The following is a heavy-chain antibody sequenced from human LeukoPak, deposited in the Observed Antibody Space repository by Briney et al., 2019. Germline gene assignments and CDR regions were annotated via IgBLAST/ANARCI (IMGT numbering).Heavy chain of an antibody. Sequence: ASVKVSCKASGGTFSSYAISWVRQAPGQGLEWMGGIIPIFGTANYAQKFQGRVTITADESTSTAYMELSSLRSEDTAVYYCASLVLIAAANKSDYWGQGTLVTVSS. CDR1: GGTFSSYA. CDR2: IIPIFGTA. V-gene: IGHV1-69*13. J-gene: IGHJ4*02. CDR3: ASLVLIAAANKSDY. D-gene: IGHD6-13*01.